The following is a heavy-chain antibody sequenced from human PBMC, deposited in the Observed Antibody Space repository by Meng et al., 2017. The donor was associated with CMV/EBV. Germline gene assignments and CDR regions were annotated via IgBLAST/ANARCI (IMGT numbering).Heavy chain of an antibody. Sequence: LTGAVYGGSFSGYYRSWIRQPPGKGLEWIGEINHSGSTNYNPSLKSRVTISVDTSKNQFSLKLSSVTAADTAVYYCARPRYSGSYYGYWGQGTLVTVSS. V-gene: IGHV4-34*01. D-gene: IGHD1-26*01. J-gene: IGHJ4*02. CDR1: GGSFSGYY. CDR3: ARPRYSGSYYGY. CDR2: INHSGST.